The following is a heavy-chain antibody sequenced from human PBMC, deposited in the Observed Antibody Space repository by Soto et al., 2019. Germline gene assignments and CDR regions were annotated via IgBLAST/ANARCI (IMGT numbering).Heavy chain of an antibody. CDR1: GFTFSSYA. CDR2: VSGSGGST. J-gene: IGHJ4*02. Sequence: SLRLSCAASGFTFSSYAMSWVRQAPGKGLEWVSAVSGSGGSTFYADSVKGRFTISRDNSKNTLYLQMNSLRAEDTAVYYCAKGASYYYDSSGYYGFWGQGALVTVSS. CDR3: AKGASYYYDSSGYYGF. V-gene: IGHV3-23*01. D-gene: IGHD3-22*01.